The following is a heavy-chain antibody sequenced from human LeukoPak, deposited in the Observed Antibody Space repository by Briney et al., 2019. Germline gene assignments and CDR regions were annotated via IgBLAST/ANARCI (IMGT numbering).Heavy chain of an antibody. V-gene: IGHV3-7*03. D-gene: IGHD6-19*01. Sequence: GGSLRLSCAASGFTFRNYWVSWVRQAPGMGLEWVANIKQDGSDRNYVTSVRGRFTISRDNAESSLYLQMNSLRVEDTAVYYCVRNLAVAGTCFDSWGQGTLVTVSS. J-gene: IGHJ4*02. CDR3: VRNLAVAGTCFDS. CDR1: GFTFRNYW. CDR2: IKQDGSDR.